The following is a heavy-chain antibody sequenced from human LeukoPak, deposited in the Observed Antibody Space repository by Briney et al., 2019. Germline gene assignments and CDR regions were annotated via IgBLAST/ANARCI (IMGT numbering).Heavy chain of an antibody. CDR1: GGTFSSYA. CDR2: IIPIFGTA. V-gene: IGHV1-69*05. D-gene: IGHD3-22*01. CDR3: ARDGGYDSSGYPMDY. J-gene: IGHJ4*02. Sequence: SVRVSCKASGGTFSSYAISWVRQAPGQGLEWMGGIIPIFGTANYAQKFQGRVTITTDESTSTAYMELSSLRSEDTAVYYCARDGGYDSSGYPMDYWGQGTLVTVSS.